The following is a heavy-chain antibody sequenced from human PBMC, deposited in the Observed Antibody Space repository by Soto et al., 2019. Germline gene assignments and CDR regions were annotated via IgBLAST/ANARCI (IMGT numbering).Heavy chain of an antibody. Sequence: PGGSLRLSCAASGFTFSSYARSWVRQAPGKGLEWVSAISGSGGSTYYADSVKGRFTISRDNSKNTLYLQMNSLRAENTAVYYCAKAGQWLRYYGMDVWGQGTTVTVSS. D-gene: IGHD6-19*01. V-gene: IGHV3-23*01. CDR3: AKAGQWLRYYGMDV. CDR1: GFTFSSYA. CDR2: ISGSGGST. J-gene: IGHJ6*02.